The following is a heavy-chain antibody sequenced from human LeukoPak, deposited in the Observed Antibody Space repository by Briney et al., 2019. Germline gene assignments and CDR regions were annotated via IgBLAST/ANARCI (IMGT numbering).Heavy chain of an antibody. D-gene: IGHD1-26*01. CDR1: GGSISSYY. Sequence: PSETLSLTCTVSGGSISSYYWSWIRQPPGKGLEWIGYIYYSGSTNYNPSLKSRVTISVDTSKNQFSLKLSSVTAADTAVYYCARRVGAKFSSWFDPWGQGTLVTVSS. CDR3: ARRVGAKFSSWFDP. CDR2: IYYSGST. V-gene: IGHV4-59*08. J-gene: IGHJ5*02.